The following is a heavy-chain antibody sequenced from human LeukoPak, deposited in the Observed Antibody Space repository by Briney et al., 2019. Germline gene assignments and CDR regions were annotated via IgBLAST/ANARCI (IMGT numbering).Heavy chain of an antibody. D-gene: IGHD5-12*01. CDR2: IYTSGST. Sequence: SETLSLTCTVSGDSISRNYWAWIRQPAGKGLEWIGRIYTSGSTSYNPSLKSRVTISVDTSKNQFSLKLTSVTAADTAVYYCARGGGATRIDYWGQGTLVTVSS. J-gene: IGHJ4*02. CDR3: ARGGGATRIDY. CDR1: GDSISRNY. V-gene: IGHV4-4*07.